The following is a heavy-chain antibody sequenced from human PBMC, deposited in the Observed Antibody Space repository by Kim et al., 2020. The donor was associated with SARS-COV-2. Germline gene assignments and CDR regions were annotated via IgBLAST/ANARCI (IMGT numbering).Heavy chain of an antibody. CDR3: ATRYNLAYGS. CDR2: LSESGDST. CDR1: GFTFSSYP. J-gene: IGHJ5*02. Sequence: GGSLRLSCAASGFTFSSYPMSWVRQALGKGLEWVSSLSESGDSTYYADSVKGRFTISRDNPKNKLSLQMNSLRAEDSAVYYCATRYNLAYGSWGQGTLVTVSS. D-gene: IGHD3-16*01. V-gene: IGHV3-23*01.